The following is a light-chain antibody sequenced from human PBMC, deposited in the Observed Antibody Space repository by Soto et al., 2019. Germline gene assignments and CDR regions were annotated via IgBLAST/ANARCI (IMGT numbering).Light chain of an antibody. Sequence: DIVMTQSPDSLAVSLGERATINCKSSRNILYSSNNKNYLAWYQQKPGQPPKLLIYWASTRESGVPDRFSGSGSGTVFTLTISSLQAEDVAVYYCQQYYSAPLTFGGGTKVEIK. CDR1: RNILYSSNNKNY. V-gene: IGKV4-1*01. J-gene: IGKJ4*01. CDR2: WAS. CDR3: QQYYSAPLT.